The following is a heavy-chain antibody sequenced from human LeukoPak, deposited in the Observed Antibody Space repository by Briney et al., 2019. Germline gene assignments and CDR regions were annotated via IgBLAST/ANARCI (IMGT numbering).Heavy chain of an antibody. D-gene: IGHD5-12*01. CDR3: ARGVSGYSKVDY. Sequence: SETLSLTCTVSGGSVYSSSYYWGWIRQPPGKGLEWIGYIYSSGSTNYNPSLKSRVTMSVDTSKNQFSLKLSSVTTADTAVYYCARGVSGYSKVDYWGQGTLVTVSS. J-gene: IGHJ4*02. V-gene: IGHV4-61*01. CDR2: IYSSGST. CDR1: GGSVYSSSYY.